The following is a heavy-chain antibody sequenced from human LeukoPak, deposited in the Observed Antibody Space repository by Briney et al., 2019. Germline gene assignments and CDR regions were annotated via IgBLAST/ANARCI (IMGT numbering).Heavy chain of an antibody. CDR2: IYYSGST. CDR1: GGSLSSYY. V-gene: IGHV4-59*01. D-gene: IGHD6-13*01. CDR3: ARLTTVAPGIAATGTDYAFDI. J-gene: IGHJ3*02. Sequence: SETLSLTCTVSGGSLSSYYWSWIRQPPGKGLEWIGYIYYSGSTNYNPSLKSRVTISVDTSKNQFSLKLSSVTAADTAVYYCARLTTVAPGIAATGTDYAFDIWGQGTKVTVSS.